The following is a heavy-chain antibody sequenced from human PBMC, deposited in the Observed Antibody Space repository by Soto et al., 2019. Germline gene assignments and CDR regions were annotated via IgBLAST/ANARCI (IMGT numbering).Heavy chain of an antibody. CDR1: GFTFSSYA. CDR3: AGGLVVTHDASDI. J-gene: IGHJ3*02. D-gene: IGHD3-22*01. Sequence: PGGSLRLSCAASGFTFSSYAMSWVRQAPGKGLEWVSLISGSGGSTYYADSVKGRFTISRDNSKNTLYLQMNSLGAEDTAVHYCAGGLVVTHDASDIWGQGTMVTVSS. V-gene: IGHV3-23*01. CDR2: ISGSGGST.